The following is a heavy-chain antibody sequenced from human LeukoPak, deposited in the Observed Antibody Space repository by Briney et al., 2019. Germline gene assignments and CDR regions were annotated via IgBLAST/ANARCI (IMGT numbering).Heavy chain of an antibody. CDR2: INWNGGST. D-gene: IGHD5-18*01. Sequence: PGGSLRLSCAAAGFTFDDYGMSWVRQAPGKGLEWVSGINWNGGSTSYADSVKGRFTISRDNAKNSLYLQMNSLRAEDTALYYCARDTAMVLGALDIWGQGTMVTVSS. J-gene: IGHJ3*02. V-gene: IGHV3-20*04. CDR3: ARDTAMVLGALDI. CDR1: GFTFDDYG.